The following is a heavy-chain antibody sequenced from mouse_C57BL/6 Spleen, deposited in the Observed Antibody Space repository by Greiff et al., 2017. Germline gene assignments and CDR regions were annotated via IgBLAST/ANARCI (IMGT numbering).Heavy chain of an antibody. Sequence: EVQLMESGGGLVKPGGSLKLSCAASGFTFSSYAMSWVRQTPEKRLEWVATISDGGSYTYYPDNVKGRFTISRDNAKNNLYLQMSRLKSEDTAMYYCASQITTVVAIPYGGWGPSPTVTV. CDR2: ISDGGSYT. CDR1: GFTFSSYA. CDR3: ASQITTVVAIPYGG. D-gene: IGHD1-1*01. J-gene: IGHJ1*01. V-gene: IGHV5-4*01.